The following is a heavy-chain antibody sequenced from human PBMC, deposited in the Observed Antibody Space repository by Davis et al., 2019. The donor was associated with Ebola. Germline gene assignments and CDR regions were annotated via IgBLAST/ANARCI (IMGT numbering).Heavy chain of an antibody. CDR3: ARGELELRFDP. D-gene: IGHD1-7*01. CDR2: IIPIFGTA. CDR1: GGTFSSYA. J-gene: IGHJ5*02. Sequence: SVKVSCKASGGTFSSYAISWVRQAPGQGLEWMGGIIPIFGTANYAQKFQGRVTITADESTSTAYMELSRLRSDDTAVYYCARGELELRFDPWGQGTLVTVSS. V-gene: IGHV1-69*13.